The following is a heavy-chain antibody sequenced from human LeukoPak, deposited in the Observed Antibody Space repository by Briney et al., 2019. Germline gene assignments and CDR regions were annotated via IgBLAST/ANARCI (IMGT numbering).Heavy chain of an antibody. J-gene: IGHJ5*02. CDR3: ARRSQRRYYDVRGENWFDP. CDR1: GYSFISYW. Sequence: GESLKISCKGSGYSFISYWIAWVRQMPGKGLEWMGIIYPGDSDTRYSPSFQGQVTISADKSISTAYLQWSSLKASDTAMYYCARRSQRRYYDVRGENWFDPWGQGTLVTVSS. V-gene: IGHV5-51*01. D-gene: IGHD3-22*01. CDR2: IYPGDSDT.